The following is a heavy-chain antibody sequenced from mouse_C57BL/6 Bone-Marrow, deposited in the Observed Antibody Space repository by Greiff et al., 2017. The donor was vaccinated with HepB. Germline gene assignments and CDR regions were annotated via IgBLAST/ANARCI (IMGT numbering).Heavy chain of an antibody. J-gene: IGHJ3*01. CDR1: GYTFTDYE. D-gene: IGHD2-3*01. CDR2: IDPETGGT. Sequence: QVQLKESGAELVRPGASVTLSCKASGYTFTDYEMHWVKQTPVHGLEWIGAIDPETGGTAYNQKFKGKAILTADKSSSTAYMELRSLTSEDSAVYYCTRWGGYWAWFAYWGQGTLVTVSA. CDR3: TRWGGYWAWFAY. V-gene: IGHV1-15*01.